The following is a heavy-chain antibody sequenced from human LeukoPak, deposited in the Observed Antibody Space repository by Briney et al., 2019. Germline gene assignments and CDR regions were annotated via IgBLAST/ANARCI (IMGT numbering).Heavy chain of an antibody. D-gene: IGHD6-13*01. CDR1: GFTFSGYS. CDR3: AREAGIAAAEIDY. CDR2: ISSSSSYI. J-gene: IGHJ4*02. Sequence: PGGSLRLSCAASGFTFSGYSMNWVRQAPGKGLEWVSSISSSSSYIYYADSVKGRFTISRDNAKNSLYLQMNSLRAEDTAVYYCAREAGIAAAEIDYWGQGTLVTVSS. V-gene: IGHV3-21*01.